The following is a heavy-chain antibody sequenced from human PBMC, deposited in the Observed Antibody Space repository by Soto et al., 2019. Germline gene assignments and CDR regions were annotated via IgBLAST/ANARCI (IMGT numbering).Heavy chain of an antibody. V-gene: IGHV4-38-2*02. Sequence: PSETLSLTCTVSGDSISSGSYWGWIRQPPGEGPEWIASIYHGGTTFYNPSLKSRISISVDTSKNQFSLRLTSVTAADTATYYCAGIDVMILAGSTYDYWGRGNLGTVSS. CDR2: IYHGGTT. CDR3: AGIDVMILAGSTYDY. CDR1: GDSISSGSY. D-gene: IGHD3-16*01. J-gene: IGHJ4*03.